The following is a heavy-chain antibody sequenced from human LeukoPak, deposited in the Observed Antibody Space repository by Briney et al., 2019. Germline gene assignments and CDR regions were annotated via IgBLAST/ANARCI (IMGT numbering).Heavy chain of an antibody. CDR3: AKAPVTTCRGAYCYPFDY. D-gene: IGHD2-21*01. CDR1: GFTLSSYA. J-gene: IGHJ4*02. CDR2: ISDSGNT. V-gene: IGHV3-23*01. Sequence: PGGSLRLSCAASGFTLSSYAMSWVRQAPGKGLEWVSAISDSGNTYHADSVKGRFTISRDSSKNTLFLQLNRLRPEDAAVYYCAKAPVTTCRGAYCYPFDYWGEGTLDTDCS.